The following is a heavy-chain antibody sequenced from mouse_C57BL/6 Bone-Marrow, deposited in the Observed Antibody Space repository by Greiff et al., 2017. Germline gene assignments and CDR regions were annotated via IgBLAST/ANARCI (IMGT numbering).Heavy chain of an antibody. J-gene: IGHJ2*01. V-gene: IGHV3-8*01. CDR2: ISYSGSS. CDR1: GYSITSDY. CDR3: ARYASSDGYYFDY. D-gene: IGHD2-3*01. Sequence: EVKLEESGPGLAKPSQTLSLTCSVTGYSITSDYWNWIRKFPGNKLEYMGYISYSGSSYYNPSLTSRISITRDTSKNQYYLQLNSVTTEDTATYYCARYASSDGYYFDYWGQGTTLTVSS.